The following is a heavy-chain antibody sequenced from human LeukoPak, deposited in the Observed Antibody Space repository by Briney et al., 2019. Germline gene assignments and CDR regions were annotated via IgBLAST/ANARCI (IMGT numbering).Heavy chain of an antibody. CDR1: GFTFSSYA. D-gene: IGHD4-23*01. J-gene: IGHJ6*02. CDR2: ISGIGGST. CDR3: AKDPYGGSGYYYYAMDV. V-gene: IGHV3-23*01. Sequence: PGGSLRLSCAASGFTFSSYAMSWVRQAPGKGLEWVSSISGIGGSTYYADSVKGRFTISRDNSKNTLYLQMNSLRAEDTAVYYCAKDPYGGSGYYYYAMDVWGQGTTVTVSS.